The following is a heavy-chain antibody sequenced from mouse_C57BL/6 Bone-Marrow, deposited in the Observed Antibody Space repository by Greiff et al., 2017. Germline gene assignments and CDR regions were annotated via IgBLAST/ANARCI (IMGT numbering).Heavy chain of an antibody. CDR2: IDPSDSYT. CDR3: ARVTTVGAY. CDR1: GYTFTSYW. Sequence: QVQLQQPGAELVMPGASVKLSCKASGYTFTSYWMHWVKQRPGQDLEWIGEIDPSDSYTNYNQKFKGKSTLTVDKSSSTAYMQLSSLTSEDSAVYYCARVTTVGAYWGQGTLVTVSA. D-gene: IGHD1-1*01. J-gene: IGHJ3*01. V-gene: IGHV1-69*01.